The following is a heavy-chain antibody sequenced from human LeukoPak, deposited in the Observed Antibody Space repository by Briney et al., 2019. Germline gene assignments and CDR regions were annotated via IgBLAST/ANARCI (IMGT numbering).Heavy chain of an antibody. CDR2: ISASGAAT. CDR3: AKGLLTDDPYYYAMDV. CDR1: GFTFSSYA. V-gene: IGHV3-23*01. J-gene: IGHJ6*02. D-gene: IGHD3-3*01. Sequence: GGSLRLSCAASGFTFSSYAMNWVRQAPGKGLEWVSVISASGAATYYADSVKGRFTISRDNVKNTLDLQMNSLRAEDTAVYYCAKGLLTDDPYYYAMDVWGQGTTVTVSS.